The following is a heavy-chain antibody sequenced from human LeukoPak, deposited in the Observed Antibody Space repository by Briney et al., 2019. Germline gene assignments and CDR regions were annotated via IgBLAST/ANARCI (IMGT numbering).Heavy chain of an antibody. CDR3: ARDLGQYYDTSDNWFDP. D-gene: IGHD3-22*01. CDR2: ISSSSSYI. Sequence: GGSLRLSCAASGFTFSSYSMNWVRQAPGKGLEWVSSISSSSSYIYYADSVKGRFTISRDNAKNTLNLQMNSLRAEDTAVYYCARDLGQYYDTSDNWFDPWGQGTLVTVSS. J-gene: IGHJ5*02. CDR1: GFTFSSYS. V-gene: IGHV3-21*01.